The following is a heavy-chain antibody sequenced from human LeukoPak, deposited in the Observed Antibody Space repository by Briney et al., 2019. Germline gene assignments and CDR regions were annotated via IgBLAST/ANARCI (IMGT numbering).Heavy chain of an antibody. V-gene: IGHV3-13*01. CDR3: ARDLGTGTAYTNRFDL. Sequence: PGGSLRLSCTASGFTFSRYEMHWVRQVIGKGLEWVSAIGITDKTYYLAPVEGRFTISRENAKNSVYLQMNSLRAEDTAVYYCARDLGTGTAYTNRFDLWGQGTLVTVSS. CDR2: IGITDKT. D-gene: IGHD2/OR15-2a*01. J-gene: IGHJ5*02. CDR1: GFTFSRYE.